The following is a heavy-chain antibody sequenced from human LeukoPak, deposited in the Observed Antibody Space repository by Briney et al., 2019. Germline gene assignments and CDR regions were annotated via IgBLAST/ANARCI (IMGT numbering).Heavy chain of an antibody. CDR3: ARSKWLRSTIYYYYYGMDV. D-gene: IGHD5-12*01. V-gene: IGHV4-59*08. Sequence: SETLSLTCTVSGGSISSCYWSWIRQPPGKGLEWIGYIYYSGSTNYNPSLKSRVTISVDTSKNQFSLKLSSVTAADTAVYYCARSKWLRSTIYYYYYGMDVWGQGTTVTVSS. CDR1: GGSISSCY. CDR2: IYYSGST. J-gene: IGHJ6*02.